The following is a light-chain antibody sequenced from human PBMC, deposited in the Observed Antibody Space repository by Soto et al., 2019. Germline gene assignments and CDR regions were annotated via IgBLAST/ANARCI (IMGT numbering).Light chain of an antibody. CDR1: SSDVGGYTY. J-gene: IGLJ2*01. CDR2: ELT. V-gene: IGLV2-8*01. Sequence: QSALTQPPSASGSPGQSVTISCTGTSSDVGGYTYVSWYQQHPGKAPKLMIYELTKRPSGVPDRFSGSKSGNTASLTVSGLQAEDEADYYCRSYAGSNNVIFGGGTQLTVL. CDR3: RSYAGSNNVI.